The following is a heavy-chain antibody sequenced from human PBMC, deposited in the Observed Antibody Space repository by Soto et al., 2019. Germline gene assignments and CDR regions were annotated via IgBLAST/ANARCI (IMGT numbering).Heavy chain of an antibody. CDR1: GGSISSSSYY. Sequence: SETLSLTCTVSGGSISSSSYYWGWIRQPPGKGLEWIGSIYYSGSTYYNPSLKSRVTISVDTSKNQFSLKLSSVTAADTAVYHCARHSSSWLTDLDYWGQGTLVTVSS. CDR2: IYYSGST. V-gene: IGHV4-39*01. J-gene: IGHJ4*02. CDR3: ARHSSSWLTDLDY. D-gene: IGHD6-13*01.